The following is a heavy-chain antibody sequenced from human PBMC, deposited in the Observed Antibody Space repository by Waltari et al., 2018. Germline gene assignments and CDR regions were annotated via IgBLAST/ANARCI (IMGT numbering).Heavy chain of an antibody. V-gene: IGHV3-15*01. D-gene: IGHD2-21*02. J-gene: IGHJ4*02. Sequence: EVQLVESGGGLVKPGGSLRLSCAASGFTFSNAWMSWVRPAPGKGLEGVGRIKSKTDGGTTDYAAPVKGRFTISRDDSKNTLYLQMNSLKTEDTAVYYCTTERAYCGGDCYPPYYFDYWGQGTLVTVSS. CDR3: TTERAYCGGDCYPPYYFDY. CDR1: GFTFSNAW. CDR2: IKSKTDGGTT.